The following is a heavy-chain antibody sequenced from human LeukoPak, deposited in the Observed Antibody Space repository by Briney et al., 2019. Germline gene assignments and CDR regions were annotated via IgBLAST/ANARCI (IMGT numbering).Heavy chain of an antibody. CDR3: ARDSGAVEDTGVGFDY. CDR2: IYHSGST. J-gene: IGHJ4*02. Sequence: SETLSLTCTVSGYSISSGYYWGWIRQPPGQGLEWIGSIYHSGSTYYNPSLKSRVTISVDTSKNQFSLKLSSVTAADTAVYYCARDSGAVEDTGVGFDYWGQGTLVTVSS. V-gene: IGHV4-38-2*02. D-gene: IGHD2-8*02. CDR1: GYSISSGYY.